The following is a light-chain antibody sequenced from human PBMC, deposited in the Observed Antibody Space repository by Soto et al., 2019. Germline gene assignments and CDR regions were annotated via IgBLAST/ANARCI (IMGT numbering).Light chain of an antibody. Sequence: QSVLTQPPSASGTPGQMVTMSCSGSSSNIGSNTVNWYQQLPGTAPRPLMFRTNQRPSGVPDRFSGSKSGTSASLAISGLQSEDEADYYCAAWDDSLNGPVFGGGTTLTVL. J-gene: IGLJ2*01. CDR3: AAWDDSLNGPV. CDR2: RTN. V-gene: IGLV1-44*01. CDR1: SSNIGSNT.